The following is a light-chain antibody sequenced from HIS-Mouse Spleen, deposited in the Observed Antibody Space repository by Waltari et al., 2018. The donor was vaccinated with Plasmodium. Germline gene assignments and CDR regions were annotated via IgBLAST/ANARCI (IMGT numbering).Light chain of an antibody. CDR2: GAS. V-gene: IGKV3-15*01. CDR3: QQYNNWSFT. CDR1: QSVSSN. Sequence: EIVMTQPPATLSVSHGERATRSCRASQSVSSNLAWYQQKPGQAPRLLIYGASTRATGIPARFSGSGSGTEFTLTISSLQSEDFAVYYCQQYNNWSFTFGPGTKVDIK. J-gene: IGKJ3*01.